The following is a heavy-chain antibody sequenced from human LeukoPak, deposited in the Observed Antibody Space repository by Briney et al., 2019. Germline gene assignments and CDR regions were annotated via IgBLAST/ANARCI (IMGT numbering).Heavy chain of an antibody. CDR1: GFTFSTCA. CDR2: INGDGDRT. D-gene: IGHD2-15*01. Sequence: PGGSLRLSCAASGFTFSTCAMSWVRQAPGKGLEWVSDINGDGDRTYNADSVKGRFTISRDNSKNTLYLQMNSLRAEDTAVYYCARVMKDIVVVVAAGAFDIWGQGTMVTVSS. V-gene: IGHV3-23*01. CDR3: ARVMKDIVVVVAAGAFDI. J-gene: IGHJ3*02.